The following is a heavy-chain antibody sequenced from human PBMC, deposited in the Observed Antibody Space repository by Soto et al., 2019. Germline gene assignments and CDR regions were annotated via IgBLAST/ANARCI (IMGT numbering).Heavy chain of an antibody. V-gene: IGHV3-30*18. CDR2: ISYDGSNK. Sequence: GGSLRLSCAASGFTFSGYGMHWVRQAPGKGLEWVALISYDGSNKYADSVKGRFTISRDNSKNMLYLQMNNLRVDDTAIYFCAKVPEYRDGSSFYYFDSWGQGAPVTVSS. D-gene: IGHD6-6*01. J-gene: IGHJ4*02. CDR1: GFTFSGYG. CDR3: AKVPEYRDGSSFYYFDS.